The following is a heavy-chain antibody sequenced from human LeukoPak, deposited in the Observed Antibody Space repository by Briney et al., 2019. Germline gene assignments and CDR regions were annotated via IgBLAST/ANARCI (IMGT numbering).Heavy chain of an antibody. V-gene: IGHV4-59*01. CDR2: VYYSGST. CDR1: VGSIISYY. CDR3: ARRQVQPESFDY. D-gene: IGHD6-13*01. J-gene: IGHJ4*02. Sequence: SETLSLTRTVSVGSIISYYWTWIRQPPGKGLDWIGYVYYSGSTNYNPSLKSRVTISVDTSKNQFSLKLSSVTAADTAMYYGARRQVQPESFDYWGQGTLVTVSS.